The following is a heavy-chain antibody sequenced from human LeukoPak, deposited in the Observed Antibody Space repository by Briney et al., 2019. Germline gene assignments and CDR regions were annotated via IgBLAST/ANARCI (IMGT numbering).Heavy chain of an antibody. V-gene: IGHV3-21*01. CDR1: GFTFSSYS. CDR2: ISSSSSYI. CDR3: ARDSGGNSARLFDY. D-gene: IGHD4-23*01. J-gene: IGHJ4*02. Sequence: PGGSLRLSCAASGFTFSSYSMNWVRQAPGKGLEWVSSISSSSSYIYYADSVKGRFTISRDNAKNSLYLQMNSLRAEDTAVYYCARDSGGNSARLFDYWGQGTLVTVSS.